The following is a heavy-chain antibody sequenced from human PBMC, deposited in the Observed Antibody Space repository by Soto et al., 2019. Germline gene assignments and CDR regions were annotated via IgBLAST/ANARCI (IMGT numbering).Heavy chain of an antibody. CDR2: IIPFFKGT. J-gene: IGHJ6*02. D-gene: IGHD3-22*01. V-gene: IGHV1-69*13. Sequence: SVKVSCKASGGAFSGHAISWLRQAPGQGXEWMGQIIPFFKGTKYAQKFQGRVTITADDSTSTAYMDLGSLTSEDTAVYYCARDVPLNYYDSTYSYYALDVWGQGTTVTVSS. CDR1: GGAFSGHA. CDR3: ARDVPLNYYDSTYSYYALDV.